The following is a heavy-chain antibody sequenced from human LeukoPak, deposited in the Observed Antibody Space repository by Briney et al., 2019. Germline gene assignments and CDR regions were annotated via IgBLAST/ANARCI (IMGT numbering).Heavy chain of an antibody. CDR2: ISSSSSYI. D-gene: IGHD4-23*01. CDR3: ARDYSSNYGGNSPCFDY. Sequence: PGGSLRLSCAASGFTFDDYAMNWVRQAPGKGLEWVSSISSSSSYIYYADSVKGRFTISRDNAKNSLYLQMNSLRAEDTAVYYCARDYSSNYGGNSPCFDYWGQGTLVTVSS. V-gene: IGHV3-21*01. CDR1: GFTFDDYA. J-gene: IGHJ4*02.